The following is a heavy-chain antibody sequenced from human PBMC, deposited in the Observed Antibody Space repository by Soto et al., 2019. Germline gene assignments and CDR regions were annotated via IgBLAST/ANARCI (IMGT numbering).Heavy chain of an antibody. V-gene: IGHV1-69*01. J-gene: IGHJ4*02. D-gene: IGHD4-4*01. Sequence: QVQLVQSGAEVKKPGSSVKVSCKASGGTFSSYAISWVRQAPVQGLEGMGGIIPIFGTANYEQKFQGRVTITADESTSTAYMELSSLRSEDTAVYYCAREALTTVPSYYFDYWGQGTLVTVSS. CDR2: IIPIFGTA. CDR3: AREALTTVPSYYFDY. CDR1: GGTFSSYA.